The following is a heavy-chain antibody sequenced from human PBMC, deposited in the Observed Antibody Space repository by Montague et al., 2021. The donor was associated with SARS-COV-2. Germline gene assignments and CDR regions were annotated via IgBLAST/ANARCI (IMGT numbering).Heavy chain of an antibody. D-gene: IGHD3-10*01. J-gene: IGHJ5*02. Sequence: SETLSLTCAVSGGSISRYYWSWIRQPPGKGLEWIGYIYYSGSTNYNPSLKSRVTISVDTSKNQLSLNLSSVTAADTAVYYCAGDRGFGEDWFDPWGQGTLVTVAS. CDR3: AGDRGFGEDWFDP. CDR2: IYYSGST. CDR1: GGSISRYY. V-gene: IGHV4-59*12.